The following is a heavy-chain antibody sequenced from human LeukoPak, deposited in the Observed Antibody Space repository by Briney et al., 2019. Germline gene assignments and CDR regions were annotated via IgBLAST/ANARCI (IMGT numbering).Heavy chain of an antibody. Sequence: PSETLSLTCAVYGGSFSGYYWSWIRQPPGKGLEWIGEINHSGSTNYNPSLKSRVTISVDTSKNQFSLKLSSVTAADTAVYYCARVLGIAARPRAGPLRNYYMDVWGKGTTVTVSS. V-gene: IGHV4-34*01. J-gene: IGHJ6*03. CDR3: ARVLGIAARPRAGPLRNYYMDV. CDR2: INHSGST. D-gene: IGHD6-6*01. CDR1: GGSFSGYY.